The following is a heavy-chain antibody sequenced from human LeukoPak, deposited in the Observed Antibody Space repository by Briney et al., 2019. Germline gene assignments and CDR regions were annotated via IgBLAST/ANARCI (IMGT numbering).Heavy chain of an antibody. CDR3: ARGSSGDYSDY. V-gene: IGHV4-59*01. CDR1: GGSISSYY. CDR2: IYCSGST. Sequence: SETLSLTCTVSGGSISSYYWSWVRQPPGKGLEWIGYIYCSGSTNYNPSLKSRVTISVDTSKNQFSLKLSSVTAADTAVYYCARGSSGDYSDYWGQGTLVTVSS. D-gene: IGHD4-17*01. J-gene: IGHJ4*02.